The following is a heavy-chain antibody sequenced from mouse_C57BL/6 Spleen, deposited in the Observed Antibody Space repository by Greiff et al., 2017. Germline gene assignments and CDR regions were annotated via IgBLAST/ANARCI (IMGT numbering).Heavy chain of an antibody. D-gene: IGHD2-5*01. CDR3: ARSYYSNYGGVFMDY. V-gene: IGHV1-64*01. J-gene: IGHJ4*01. Sequence: VQLQQPGAELVKPGASVKLSCKASGYTFTSYWMHWVKQRPGQGLEWIGMIHPNSGSTNYNEKFKSKATLTVDKSSSTAYMQLSSLTSEDSAVYYCARSYYSNYGGVFMDYWGQGTSVTVSS. CDR2: IHPNSGST. CDR1: GYTFTSYW.